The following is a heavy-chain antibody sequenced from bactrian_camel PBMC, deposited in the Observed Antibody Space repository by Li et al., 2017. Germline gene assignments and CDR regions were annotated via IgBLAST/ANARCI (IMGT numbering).Heavy chain of an antibody. CDR3: ASPQTLNACRVGASYEYIY. Sequence: HVQLVESGGGSVQAGGSLRLSCTASPATYRYTCLGWFRQAPGKEREGVATIYHATGNTYYTDSMKGRFTISQDKAENTLFLQIDNLAPDDTAMYYCASPQTLNACRVGASYEYIYWGQGTQVTVS. J-gene: IGHJ4*01. D-gene: IGHD3*01. V-gene: IGHV3S54*01. CDR2: IYHATGNT. CDR1: PATYRYTC.